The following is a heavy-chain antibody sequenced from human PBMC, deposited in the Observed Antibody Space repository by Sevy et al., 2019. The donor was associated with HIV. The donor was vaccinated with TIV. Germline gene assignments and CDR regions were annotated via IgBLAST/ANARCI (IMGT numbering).Heavy chain of an antibody. D-gene: IGHD6-19*01. Sequence: ASVKVSCKVSGYTLTELSMHWVRQAPGKGLEWMGGFDPEDGETIYAQKFQGRVTMTEDTSTDKAYMELSSLRSEDTAVYYCATATQIAVAAHFDYWGQGTLVTVSS. CDR1: GYTLTELS. CDR2: FDPEDGET. CDR3: ATATQIAVAAHFDY. J-gene: IGHJ4*02. V-gene: IGHV1-24*01.